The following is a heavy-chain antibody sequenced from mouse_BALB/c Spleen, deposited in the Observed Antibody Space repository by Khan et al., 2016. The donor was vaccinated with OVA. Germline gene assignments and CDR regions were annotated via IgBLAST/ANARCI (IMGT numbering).Heavy chain of an antibody. Sequence: QMQLEESGAELVRPGASVKLSCKTSGYIFTSYWIHWVKQRSGQGLEWIARIYPGTDNSYYNEKFKDKATLTADNSSSTAYMQLSSLKSEDSDVYFCAREEALYHLDHWGQGTTLTVSS. CDR2: IYPGTDNS. V-gene: IGHV1-76*01. J-gene: IGHJ2*01. CDR1: GYIFTSYW. D-gene: IGHD3-2*02. CDR3: AREEALYHLDH.